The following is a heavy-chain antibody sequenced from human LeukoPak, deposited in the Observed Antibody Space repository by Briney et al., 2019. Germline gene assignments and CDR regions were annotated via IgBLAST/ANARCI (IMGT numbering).Heavy chain of an antibody. Sequence: ASVKVSCKASGYTFTGYYIHWVRQAPGQGLEWMGWITPNSGGTNYAQKFQGRVTMTRDTSISTAYMELSRLRSDDTAVYYCARGGYSGYDSSPPFDYWGQGTLVTVSS. CDR1: GYTFTGYY. CDR3: ARGGYSGYDSSPPFDY. D-gene: IGHD5-12*01. V-gene: IGHV1-2*02. CDR2: ITPNSGGT. J-gene: IGHJ4*02.